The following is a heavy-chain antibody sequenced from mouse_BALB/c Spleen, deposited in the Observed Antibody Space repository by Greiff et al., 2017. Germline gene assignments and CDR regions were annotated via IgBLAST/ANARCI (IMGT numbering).Heavy chain of an antibody. D-gene: IGHD1-2*01. CDR3: TRNYYGDVENYIDD. Sequence: EVKLQESGTVLARPGASVKMSCKASGYTFTSYWMHWVNQRPGQGLEWIGAIYPGNSDTSYNQKFKGKAKLTAVTSTSTAYMELSSLTNEDSAVYYSTRNYYGDVENYIDDWGKGTTRTVSS. CDR1: GYTFTSYW. J-gene: IGHJ2*01. CDR2: IYPGNSDT. V-gene: IGHV1-5*01.